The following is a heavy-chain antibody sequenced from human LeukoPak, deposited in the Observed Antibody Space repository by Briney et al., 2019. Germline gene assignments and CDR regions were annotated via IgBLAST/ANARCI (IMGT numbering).Heavy chain of an antibody. Sequence: ASVKVSCKASGYTFTSYAMNWVRQAPGQGLEWMGWINTNTGNPTYAQGFTGRFVFSLDTSVSTAYLQISSLKAEDTAVYYCARGIAAAGLAGVDVWGQGTTVTVSS. CDR2: INTNTGNP. J-gene: IGHJ6*02. V-gene: IGHV7-4-1*02. D-gene: IGHD6-13*01. CDR3: ARGIAAAGLAGVDV. CDR1: GYTFTSYA.